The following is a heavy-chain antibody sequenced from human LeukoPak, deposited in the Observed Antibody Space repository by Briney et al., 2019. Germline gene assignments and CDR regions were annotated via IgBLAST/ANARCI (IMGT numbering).Heavy chain of an antibody. J-gene: IGHJ4*02. Sequence: GGSLRVSCAACGFTFSTYWMSWVRQAPGKGLEWVANIKQDGSEKNYVDSVKGRFTISRDNAKNSLYLQMNSLRAEDTAEYYCARSRYLDYWGQGTLVTVFS. V-gene: IGHV3-7*01. CDR3: ARSRYLDY. CDR1: GFTFSTYW. CDR2: IKQDGSEK.